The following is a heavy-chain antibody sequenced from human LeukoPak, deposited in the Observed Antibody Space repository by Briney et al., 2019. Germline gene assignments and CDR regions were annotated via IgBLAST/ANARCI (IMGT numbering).Heavy chain of an antibody. V-gene: IGHV4-39*02. CDR1: GGSISSSSYY. CDR3: AREATHDDRGFDY. Sequence: SETLSLTCTVSGGSISSSSYYWGWIRQPPGKGLEWIGSIYYSGSSYYKPSLKSRATISVDTSKNQFSLKLSSVTAADTAVYYCAREATHDDRGFDYWGQGTLVTVSS. CDR2: IYYSGSS. J-gene: IGHJ4*02. D-gene: IGHD3-9*01.